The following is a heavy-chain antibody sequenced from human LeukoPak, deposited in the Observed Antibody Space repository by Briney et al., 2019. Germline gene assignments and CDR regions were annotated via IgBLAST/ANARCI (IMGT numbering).Heavy chain of an antibody. J-gene: IGHJ4*02. CDR2: INHSGST. CDR3: ARYCSGGSCYSRYFDY. CDR1: GGSFSGYY. Sequence: SETLSLTCAVYGGSFSGYYWNWIRQPPGKGLEWIGEINHSGSTNYNPSLKSRVTISVDTSKNQFSLKLSSVTAADTAVYYCARYCSGGSCYSRYFDYWGQGTLVTVSS. D-gene: IGHD2-15*01. V-gene: IGHV4-34*01.